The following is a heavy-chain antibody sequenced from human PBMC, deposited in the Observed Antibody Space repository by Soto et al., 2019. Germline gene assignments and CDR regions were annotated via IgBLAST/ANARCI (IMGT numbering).Heavy chain of an antibody. Sequence: EVQLVESGGGLVKPGGSLRLSCAASGFTFSSYSMNWVRQAPGKGLEWVSSISSSSSYIYYADSVKGRFTISRDNAKNSLDLQMNSLRAEDTAVYYCARDGPGSYYTDYWGQGTLVTVSS. CDR3: ARDGPGSYYTDY. D-gene: IGHD3-10*01. V-gene: IGHV3-21*01. J-gene: IGHJ4*02. CDR2: ISSSSSYI. CDR1: GFTFSSYS.